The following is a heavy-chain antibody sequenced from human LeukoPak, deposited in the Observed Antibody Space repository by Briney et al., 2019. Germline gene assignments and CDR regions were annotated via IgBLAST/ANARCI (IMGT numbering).Heavy chain of an antibody. V-gene: IGHV1-18*01. D-gene: IGHD3-3*01. CDR1: GYTFTSYG. Sequence: ASVKVSCEASGYTFTSYGISWVRQAPGQGLEWMGWISAYNGNTNYAQKLQGRVTMTTDTSTSTAYMELRSLRSDDTAVYYCARGVVPYYDFWSGYMVQNYFDYWGQGTLVTVSS. CDR2: ISAYNGNT. CDR3: ARGVVPYYDFWSGYMVQNYFDY. J-gene: IGHJ4*02.